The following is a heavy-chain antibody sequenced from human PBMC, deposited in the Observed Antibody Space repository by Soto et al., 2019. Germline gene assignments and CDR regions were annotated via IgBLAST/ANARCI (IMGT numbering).Heavy chain of an antibody. V-gene: IGHV1-18*04. CDR2: ISPYNGNT. CDR1: GYTFTSYG. D-gene: IGHD2-15*01. J-gene: IGHJ5*02. Sequence: ASVKVSSKASGYTFTSYGISWVRQAPGQGLEGMGWISPYNGNTNYAQKLQGRVTMTTDTSTGTGYMELRRLRSDDTAVYYCARRVHGVVVASTVRRYNWFDPWGQGTLVTVSS. CDR3: ARRVHGVVVASTVRRYNWFDP.